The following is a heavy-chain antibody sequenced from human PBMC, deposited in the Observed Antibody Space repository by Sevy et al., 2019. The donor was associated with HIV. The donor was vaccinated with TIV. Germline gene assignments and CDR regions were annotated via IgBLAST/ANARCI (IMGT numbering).Heavy chain of an antibody. CDR2: ISSSSTTI. Sequence: GGSLRLSCAASGFTFSSYSMNWVRQAPGKGLEWVSYISSSSTTIYYADSVKGQFTISRDNAKNSLYLQMNSLSDEDTAVYYCARDRGYSYGGGGSFDYWGQGTLVTVSS. CDR3: ARDRGYSYGGGGSFDY. D-gene: IGHD5-18*01. V-gene: IGHV3-48*02. CDR1: GFTFSSYS. J-gene: IGHJ4*02.